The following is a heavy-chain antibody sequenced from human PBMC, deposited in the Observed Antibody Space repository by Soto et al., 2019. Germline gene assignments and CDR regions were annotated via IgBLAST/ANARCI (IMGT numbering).Heavy chain of an antibody. CDR3: AKDYYDYIWGSPGTFDY. V-gene: IGHV3-23*01. J-gene: IGHJ4*02. CDR2: ISGSGGST. CDR1: GFTFSSYA. D-gene: IGHD3-16*01. Sequence: EVQLLESGGGLVQPGGSLRLSYAASGFTFSSYAMSWVRQAPGKGLEWVSAISGSGGSTYYADSVKGRFTISRDNSKNTLYLQMNSLRAEDTAVYYCAKDYYDYIWGSPGTFDYWGQGTLVTVSS.